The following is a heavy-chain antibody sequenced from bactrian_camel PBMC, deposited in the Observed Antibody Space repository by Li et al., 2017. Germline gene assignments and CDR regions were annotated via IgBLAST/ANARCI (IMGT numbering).Heavy chain of an antibody. CDR3: AASRLGSTINWRHERRWGY. CDR2: TDTDGTR. V-gene: IGHV3S53*01. Sequence: VQLVESGGDSVQAGGSLRLSCEVSGFLMRGACMAWYRQVPGKERELVADTDTDGTRNYDDSVRGRFTISKDSAKDTLYLQMDDLKPEDTAMYYCAASRLGSTINWRHERRWGYWGQGTQVTVS. CDR1: GFLMRGAC. J-gene: IGHJ4*01. D-gene: IGHD4*01.